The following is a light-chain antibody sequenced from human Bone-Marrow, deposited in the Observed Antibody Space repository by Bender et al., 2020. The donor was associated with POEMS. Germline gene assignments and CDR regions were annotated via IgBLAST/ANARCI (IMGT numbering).Light chain of an antibody. CDR1: SSDFADYKY. CDR2: AVS. CDR3: TSHAGLSTPVV. Sequence: QSALTQPHSVSGSPGQSVAISCTGTSSDFADYKYVSWYQQHPGKAPKLIIDAVSRRPSGVPDRFSGSKSGNTASLTISGLQAEDEAEYYCTSHAGLSTPVVFGGGTHLTVL. J-gene: IGLJ3*02. V-gene: IGLV2-11*01.